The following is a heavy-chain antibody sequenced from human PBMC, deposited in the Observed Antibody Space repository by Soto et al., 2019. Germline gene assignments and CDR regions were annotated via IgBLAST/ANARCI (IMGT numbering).Heavy chain of an antibody. Sequence: TLSLTCAVYGGYFSGYYWSWIRQPPGKGLEWIGEINHSGSTFYNPSLKSRVTISVDTSKNQFYLHLSSVTAADTAIFYWASIAAPGTTHFDFWGQGTLVTVSS. CDR2: INHSGST. CDR3: ASIAAPGTTHFDF. V-gene: IGHV4-34*01. J-gene: IGHJ4*02. D-gene: IGHD6-13*01. CDR1: GGYFSGYY.